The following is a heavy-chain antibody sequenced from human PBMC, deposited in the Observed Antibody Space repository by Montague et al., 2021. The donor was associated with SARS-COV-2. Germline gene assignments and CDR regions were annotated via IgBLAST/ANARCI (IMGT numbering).Heavy chain of an antibody. V-gene: IGHV3-30*04. CDR2: ISYDGSNK. J-gene: IGHJ4*02. CDR3: ARDDGSGSYYVSFDY. D-gene: IGHD3-10*01. Sequence: SLRLSCAASGFTFSSHATHWVRQAPGKGLEWVAIISYDGSNKYYADSVKGRFTISRDNSKNTLYLQMNSLRAEDTAVYYCARDDGSGSYYVSFDYWGQGTLVTVSS. CDR1: GFTFSSHA.